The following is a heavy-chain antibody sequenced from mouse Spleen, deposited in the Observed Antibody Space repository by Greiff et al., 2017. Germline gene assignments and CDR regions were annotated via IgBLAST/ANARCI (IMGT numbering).Heavy chain of an antibody. Sequence: VKLMESGPGLVAPSQSLSITCTVSGFSLTNYAVHWVRQSPGKGLEWLGVIWSDGSTDYNAAFISRLSISKDNSKSQVFFKMNSLQADDTAIYYCARTIYYGNYGDYFDYWGQGTTLTVSS. V-gene: IGHV2-4-1*01. CDR2: IWSDGST. CDR1: GFSLTNYA. J-gene: IGHJ2*01. CDR3: ARTIYYGNYGDYFDY. D-gene: IGHD2-1*01.